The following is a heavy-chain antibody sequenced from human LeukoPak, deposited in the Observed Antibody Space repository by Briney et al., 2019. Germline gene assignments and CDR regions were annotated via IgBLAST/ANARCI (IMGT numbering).Heavy chain of an antibody. CDR2: IGVKTNNYAT. J-gene: IGHJ6*02. CDR3: TYYRRDPAGYYYGMDV. Sequence: PGGSLRLSCAASGFTFSASDMHWVRQASGKGLERVGRIGVKTNNYATAYGASVRGRFTISRDDSKNTACLQMNSLRTEDTAIYYCTYYRRDPAGYYYGMDVWGQGATVTVSS. CDR1: GFTFSASD. D-gene: IGHD1-26*01. V-gene: IGHV3-73*01.